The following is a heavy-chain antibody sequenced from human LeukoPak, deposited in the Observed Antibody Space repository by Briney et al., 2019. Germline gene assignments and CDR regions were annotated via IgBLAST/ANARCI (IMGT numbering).Heavy chain of an antibody. CDR2: INHSGST. V-gene: IGHV4-34*01. D-gene: IGHD3-10*01. J-gene: IGHJ4*02. CDR1: GGSFSGYY. Sequence: SETLSLTCAVYGGSFSGYYWSWIRQPPGKGLEWIGEINHSGSTNYNPSLKSRVTISVDTSKNQFSLKLSSVTAADTAVYYCARDRGYVSYYFDYWGQGTLVTVSS. CDR3: ARDRGYVSYYFDY.